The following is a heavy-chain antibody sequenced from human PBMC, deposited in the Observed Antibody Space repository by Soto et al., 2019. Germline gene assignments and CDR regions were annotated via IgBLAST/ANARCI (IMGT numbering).Heavy chain of an antibody. J-gene: IGHJ6*02. Sequence: QVQLVQSGAEVKKPGASVKVSCKASGYTFTSYGISWVRQAPGQGLEWMGWISAYNGNTNYAQKLQGRVTMTTDSSPSTAYMELRSLRSHDTAVYYCARDRHDERSYYYCGMDVWGQGTTVTVSS. CDR2: ISAYNGNT. CDR3: ARDRHDERSYYYCGMDV. CDR1: GYTFTSYG. D-gene: IGHD1-1*01. V-gene: IGHV1-18*01.